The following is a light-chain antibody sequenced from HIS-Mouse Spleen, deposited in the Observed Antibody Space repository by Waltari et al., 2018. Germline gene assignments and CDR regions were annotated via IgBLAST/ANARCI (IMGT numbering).Light chain of an antibody. CDR3: QQYNNWPPMYT. CDR1: QSVSSN. J-gene: IGKJ2*01. CDR2: GAS. Sequence: EIVMTQSPATLSVSPGERATLSCRASQSVSSNLASYQQKPGQAPRLLIYGASTRATGIPARFSGSGSGTEFTLTISSLQSEDFAVYYCQQYNNWPPMYTFGQGTKLEIK. V-gene: IGKV3-15*01.